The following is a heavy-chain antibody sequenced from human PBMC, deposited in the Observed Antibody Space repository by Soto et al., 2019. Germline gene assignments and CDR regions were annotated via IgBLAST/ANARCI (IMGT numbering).Heavy chain of an antibody. Sequence: GASVKVSCKASGYTFTSYGISWVRQAPGQGLEWMGWISAYNGNTNYAQKLQGRVTMTTDTSTSTAYMELRSLRSDDTAVYYCASDPLGYCSGGSCWGWFDPWGQGTLVTVSS. CDR2: ISAYNGNT. J-gene: IGHJ5*02. V-gene: IGHV1-18*01. D-gene: IGHD2-15*01. CDR3: ASDPLGYCSGGSCWGWFDP. CDR1: GYTFTSYG.